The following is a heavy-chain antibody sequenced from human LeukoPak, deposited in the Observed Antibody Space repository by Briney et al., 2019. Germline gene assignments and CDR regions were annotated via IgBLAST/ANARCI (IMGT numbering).Heavy chain of an antibody. Sequence: SVKVSCKASEDTFSSYAISWVRQAPGQGLEWMGRIIPIFGTANYAQKFQGRVTITTDESTSTAYMELSSLRSEDTAVYYCATPTVHTSGNSYGPLDYWGQGTLVTVSS. V-gene: IGHV1-69*05. CDR3: ATPTVHTSGNSYGPLDY. CDR1: EDTFSSYA. J-gene: IGHJ4*02. CDR2: IIPIFGTA. D-gene: IGHD5-18*01.